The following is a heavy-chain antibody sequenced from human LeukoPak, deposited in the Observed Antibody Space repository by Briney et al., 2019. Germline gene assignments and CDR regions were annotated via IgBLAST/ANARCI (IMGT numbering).Heavy chain of an antibody. CDR2: IYPHDSNP. CDR3: ARAISGETSGYYYADY. Sequence: GESLKISCKGSGXGFTNYWSGWVRQMPGKGLDWMGIIYPHDSNPRYSPSFQGQVTISADKSISTAYLQWSSLKASDTAMYYCARAISGETSGYYYADYWGQGTLVTVSS. CDR1: GXGFTNYW. D-gene: IGHD3-22*01. J-gene: IGHJ4*02. V-gene: IGHV5-51*01.